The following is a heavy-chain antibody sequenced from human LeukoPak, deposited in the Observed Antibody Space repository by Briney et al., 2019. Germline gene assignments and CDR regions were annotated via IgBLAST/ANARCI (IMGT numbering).Heavy chain of an antibody. CDR2: ISYDGNNK. V-gene: IGHV3-30*04. J-gene: IGHJ4*02. Sequence: GGSLRLSCAASDFTFSSYAMHWVRQAPGKGLEWVAVISYDGNNKHYADSVKGRFTISRDNSKNTLYLQMNSLRPEDTAVYYCARSAGYCTSTSCYYYDYWGQGTLVTVSS. CDR3: ARSAGYCTSTSCYYYDY. D-gene: IGHD2-2*01. CDR1: DFTFSSYA.